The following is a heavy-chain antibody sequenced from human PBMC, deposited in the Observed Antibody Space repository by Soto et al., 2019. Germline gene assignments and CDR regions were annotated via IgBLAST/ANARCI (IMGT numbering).Heavy chain of an antibody. CDR2: IQDDGNDE. V-gene: IGHV3-33*05. J-gene: IGHJ4*02. CDR3: ARWRGGDSGSYSDY. D-gene: IGHD1-26*01. CDR1: GFTFSNYG. Sequence: QVQLVESGGGVVQPGRSLRLSCAASGFTFSNYGMQWVRQAPGKGLEWVAVIQDDGNDEYYADSVKGRFTISRDNSKNTLYLQMNSLRAEDTAVYYCARWRGGDSGSYSDYWGQGTLVTVSS.